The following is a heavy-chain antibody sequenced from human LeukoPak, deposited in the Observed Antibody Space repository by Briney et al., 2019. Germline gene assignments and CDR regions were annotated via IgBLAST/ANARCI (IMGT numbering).Heavy chain of an antibody. CDR2: ISYDGSNK. V-gene: IGHV3-30*18. CDR1: GFTFSSYG. CDR3: AKAGYSSSWYWFDP. D-gene: IGHD6-13*01. J-gene: IGHJ5*02. Sequence: PGGSLRLSCAASGFTFSSYGMHWVRQAPGKGLEWVAVISYDGSNKYYADSVKGRFTISRDNSKNTLYLQMNSLRAEDTAVYYCAKAGYSSSWYWFDPWGQGTLVTVFS.